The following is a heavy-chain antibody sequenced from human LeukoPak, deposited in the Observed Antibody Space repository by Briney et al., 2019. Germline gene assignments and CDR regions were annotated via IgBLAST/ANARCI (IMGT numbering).Heavy chain of an antibody. Sequence: PGGSLRLSCAVSGFTFCSYGMKWVRQAPGKGLEWVSYISSSSSVIYYADSVKGRFTISRDNAKNSLYLQMNSLRYEDTAVYYCTRDPVLWLPRPYFFVHWGQGTLVTVSS. CDR1: GFTFCSYG. CDR2: ISSSSSVI. V-gene: IGHV3-48*02. CDR3: TRDPVLWLPRPYFFVH. J-gene: IGHJ4*02. D-gene: IGHD5-24*01.